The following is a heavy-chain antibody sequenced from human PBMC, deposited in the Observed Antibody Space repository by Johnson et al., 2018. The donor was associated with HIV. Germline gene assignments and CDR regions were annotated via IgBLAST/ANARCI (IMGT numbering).Heavy chain of an antibody. CDR3: ARERIAAAGLDAFDI. D-gene: IGHD6-13*01. Sequence: VQLVESGGGLVQPGGSLRLSCAASGFTVSSNYMSWVRQAPGKGLEWVSVIYSGGSTYYADSVKGRFTISRDNSENTLYVQMNNLRAEDTAVYYCARERIAAAGLDAFDIWGQGTMVTVSS. CDR2: IYSGGST. J-gene: IGHJ3*02. CDR1: GFTVSSNY. V-gene: IGHV3-66*01.